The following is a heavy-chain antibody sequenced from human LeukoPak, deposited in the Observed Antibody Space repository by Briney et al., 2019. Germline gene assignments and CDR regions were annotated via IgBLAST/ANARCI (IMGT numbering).Heavy chain of an antibody. V-gene: IGHV3-7*01. CDR3: ARNQLLYGYYFDY. D-gene: IGHD2-2*02. CDR1: GFTFSSYW. J-gene: IGHJ4*02. CDR2: IKQDGSEK. Sequence: QLGGSLRLSCAASGFTFSSYWMSWVRQAPGKGLEWVANIKQDGSEKYYVDSVKGRFTISRDNAKNSLYLQMNSLRAEDTAVYYCARNQLLYGYYFDYWGQGTLVTVSS.